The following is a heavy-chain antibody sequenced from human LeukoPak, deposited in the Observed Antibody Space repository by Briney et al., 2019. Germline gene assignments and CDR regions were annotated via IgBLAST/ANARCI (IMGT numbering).Heavy chain of an antibody. Sequence: ASVKVSCKASGYTFTSYDINWVRQAPGQGLEWMGWINPNSGGTNFAQKFQGRVTMTRDTSINTAYMELSRLRSDDTAVYYCAREGFLEWLPRFDPWGQGTLVTVSS. J-gene: IGHJ5*02. V-gene: IGHV1-2*02. CDR2: INPNSGGT. CDR3: AREGFLEWLPRFDP. D-gene: IGHD3-3*01. CDR1: GYTFTSYD.